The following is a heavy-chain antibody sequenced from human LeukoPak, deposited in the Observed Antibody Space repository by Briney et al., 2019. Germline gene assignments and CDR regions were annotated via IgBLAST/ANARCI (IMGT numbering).Heavy chain of an antibody. V-gene: IGHV3-23*01. CDR1: GFTFSSYA. CDR3: AKTPTRASYCTGGVCYWDY. Sequence: QAGWSLRLCCAASGFTFSSYAMSWVRQAPGKGLEWVSAIRCSGGSTYYADSVKGRFTISRDNSKNTLYLQMNSLRAEDTAVYYCAKTPTRASYCTGGVCYWDYWGQGTLVTVSS. J-gene: IGHJ4*02. D-gene: IGHD2-8*02. CDR2: IRCSGGST.